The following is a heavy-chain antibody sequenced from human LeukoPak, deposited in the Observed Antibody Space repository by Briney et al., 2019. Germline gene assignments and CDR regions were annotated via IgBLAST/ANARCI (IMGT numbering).Heavy chain of an antibody. CDR2: ISSRSSDT. Sequence: GGSLRLSCAASGFSFSSYSMNWVRQAPGKGLEWVSSISSRSSDTYYADSVKGRFTISRDDAKNSLYLQMNSLRAEDTAVYYCASSGYSYGPAAYYFDYWGQGTLVTISS. D-gene: IGHD5-18*01. J-gene: IGHJ4*02. V-gene: IGHV3-21*01. CDR1: GFSFSSYS. CDR3: ASSGYSYGPAAYYFDY.